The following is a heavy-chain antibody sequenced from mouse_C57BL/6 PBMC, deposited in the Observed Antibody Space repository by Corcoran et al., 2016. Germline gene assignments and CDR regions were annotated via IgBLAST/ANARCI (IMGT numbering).Heavy chain of an antibody. CDR1: GFTFTDYY. Sequence: EVQLQQSGPVLVKPGPSVKISCKASGFTFTDYYMHWVKQSHGKSLEWIGLVYPYNGGTSYNQKFKGKATLTVDTSSSTAYMELNSLTSEDSAVYYCARSSDYDYDRFGLFAYWGQGTLVTVSA. CDR3: ARSSDYDYDRFGLFAY. D-gene: IGHD2-4*01. V-gene: IGHV1-36*01. J-gene: IGHJ3*01. CDR2: VYPYNGGT.